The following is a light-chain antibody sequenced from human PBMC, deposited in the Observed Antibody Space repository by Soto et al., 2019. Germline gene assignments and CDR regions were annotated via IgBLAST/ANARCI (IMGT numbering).Light chain of an antibody. J-gene: IGKJ5*01. Sequence: DIQMTQSPSSLSASVGDRVTITCRASQGISKSLAWYQQKTGKVPKLLIYAASTLQSGVPSRFSGSGSGTDFTLTISSLQPEDVATYYCQKYNSAPLTFGQGTRLEIK. CDR3: QKYNSAPLT. CDR2: AAS. V-gene: IGKV1-27*01. CDR1: QGISKS.